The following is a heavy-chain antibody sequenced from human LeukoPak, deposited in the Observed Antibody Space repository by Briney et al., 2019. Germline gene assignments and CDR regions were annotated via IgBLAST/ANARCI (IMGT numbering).Heavy chain of an antibody. Sequence: ASVKVSCKASGYTFTGYYMHWVRPAPGQGREWMRWINPNSGGTNYAQKLQGRVTMTTDTSTSTAYMELRSLRSDDTAVYYCARGRRGTGRAFDIWGQGTMVTVSS. CDR3: ARGRRGTGRAFDI. D-gene: IGHD1-1*01. J-gene: IGHJ3*02. CDR1: GYTFTGYY. CDR2: INPNSGGT. V-gene: IGHV1-2*02.